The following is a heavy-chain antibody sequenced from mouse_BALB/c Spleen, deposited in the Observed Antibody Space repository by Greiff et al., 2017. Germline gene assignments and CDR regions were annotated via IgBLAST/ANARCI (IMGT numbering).Heavy chain of an antibody. CDR2: INPSNGRT. Sequence: QVQLQQPGAELVKPGASVKLSCKASGYTFTSYWMHWVKQRPGQGLEWIGEINPSNGRTNYNEKFKSKATLTVDKSSSTAYMQLSSLTSEDSAVYYCARSRYDYAMDYWGQGTTLTVSS. CDR3: ARSRYDYAMDY. J-gene: IGHJ4*01. D-gene: IGHD1-1*01. CDR1: GYTFTSYW. V-gene: IGHV1S81*02.